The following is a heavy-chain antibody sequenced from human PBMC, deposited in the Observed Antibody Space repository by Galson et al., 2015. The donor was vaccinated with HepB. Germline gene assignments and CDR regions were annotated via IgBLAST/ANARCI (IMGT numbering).Heavy chain of an antibody. D-gene: IGHD1-20*01. CDR1: GFTFSSYA. CDR3: ARESPERYNWNDNAAFDI. Sequence: SLRLSCAASGFTFSSYAMHWVRQAPGKGLEWVAVISYDGSNKYYADSVKGRFTISRDNSKNTLYLQMNSLRAEDTAVYYCARESPERYNWNDNAAFDIWGQGTMVTVSS. J-gene: IGHJ3*02. V-gene: IGHV3-30-3*01. CDR2: ISYDGSNK.